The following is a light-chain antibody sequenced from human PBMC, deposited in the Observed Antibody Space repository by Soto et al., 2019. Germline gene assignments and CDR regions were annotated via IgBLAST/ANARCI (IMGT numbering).Light chain of an antibody. Sequence: QSALTQPASVSGSPGQSITISCTGTSSDVGSYNVVSWYQQHPGKAPKLMIYEGTKRPSGVSDRFSGSKSGNTASLTISGLQAEDEADYYCSSYAGISTYVLFGGGTKLTVL. CDR3: SSYAGISTYVL. CDR2: EGT. J-gene: IGLJ2*01. V-gene: IGLV2-23*01. CDR1: SSDVGSYNV.